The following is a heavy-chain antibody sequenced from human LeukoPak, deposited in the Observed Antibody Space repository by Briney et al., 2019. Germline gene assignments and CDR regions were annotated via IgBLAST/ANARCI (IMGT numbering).Heavy chain of an antibody. CDR1: GFTFSTYG. J-gene: IGHJ4*02. V-gene: IGHV3-30*02. Sequence: GGSLRLSCAASGFTFSTYGMHWVRQAPGKGLEWVAFIRYDGSNKYYADSVRGRFTISRDNSKNTLYLQMNSLRAEDTAVYYCAKDNYDYGDYDGGDYWGQGTLVTVSS. CDR3: AKDNYDYGDYDGGDY. D-gene: IGHD4-17*01. CDR2: IRYDGSNK.